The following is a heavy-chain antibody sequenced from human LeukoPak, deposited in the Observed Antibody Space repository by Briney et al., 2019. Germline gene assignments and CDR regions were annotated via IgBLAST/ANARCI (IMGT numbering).Heavy chain of an antibody. CDR3: AKKGATTGDFDY. V-gene: IGHV3-23*01. CDR1: GFTFSNFL. Sequence: GGSLGLSCAASGFTFSNFLMTWVRRAPGKGPEWVSAISGSGGDTYYADSVKGRFTISRDNSKNTLYLQMNSLRAEDTAVYYCAKKGATTGDFDYWGQGTLVTVSS. J-gene: IGHJ4*02. D-gene: IGHD1-26*01. CDR2: ISGSGGDT.